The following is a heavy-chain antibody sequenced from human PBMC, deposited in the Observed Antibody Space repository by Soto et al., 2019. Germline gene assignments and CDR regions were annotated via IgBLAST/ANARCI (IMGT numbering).Heavy chain of an antibody. Sequence: GGSLRLSCAASGFTFSSYWMHWVRQAPGKGLVWISRINSDGSSTSYAASVKGRFTISRDNAKNTLYLQMNSLRAEDTAVYYYARDEVLYGSGVGDYYYYGMDVWGQGTTVTVSS. CDR1: GFTFSSYW. CDR2: INSDGSST. D-gene: IGHD3-10*01. CDR3: ARDEVLYGSGVGDYYYYGMDV. V-gene: IGHV3-74*01. J-gene: IGHJ6*02.